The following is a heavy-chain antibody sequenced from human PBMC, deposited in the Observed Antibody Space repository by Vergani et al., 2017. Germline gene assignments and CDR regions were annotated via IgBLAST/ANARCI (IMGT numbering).Heavy chain of an antibody. CDR3: AYDCLRFVRSSGYYFDS. D-gene: IGHD3-22*01. J-gene: IGHJ4*02. CDR2: ISGSGGGT. V-gene: IGHV3-23*01. CDR1: GFTFSGYA. Sequence: EVQLLESGGGSVQPGGSLRLSCAASGFTFSGYAMSWVRQAPGEGLEWVSGISGSGGGTYYADSVKGRFTISRDNSKNTLYLQRNSLLGEDTAVYYCAYDCLRFVRSSGYYFDSWGQGTLVTGSS.